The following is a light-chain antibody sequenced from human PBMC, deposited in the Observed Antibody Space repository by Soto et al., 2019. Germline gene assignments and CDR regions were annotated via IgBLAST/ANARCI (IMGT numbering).Light chain of an antibody. CDR1: SSDVGGYNY. CDR3: TSYTSSNTWV. V-gene: IGLV2-14*01. Sequence: QSALTQPASVSGSPGQSITISCTGTSSDVGGYNYVSWYQQHPGKAPKLMIYEVSNRPSGVSNRFSGSKSGNTASLTISGLQAEDEAEYYCTSYTSSNTWVFGGGTKVTVL. J-gene: IGLJ3*02. CDR2: EVS.